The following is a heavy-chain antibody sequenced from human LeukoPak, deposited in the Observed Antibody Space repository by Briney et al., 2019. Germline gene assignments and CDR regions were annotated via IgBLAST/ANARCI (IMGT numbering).Heavy chain of an antibody. V-gene: IGHV4-59*12. D-gene: IGHD3-9*01. CDR3: ARGREVYFGY. J-gene: IGHJ4*02. CDR1: GGSISSDY. CDR2: ISSNGDT. Sequence: PSETLSLTCTVSGGSISSDYWSWIPRSPGTGLEWIAYISSNGDTNYNPSLKSRVTISVDTSKNQFSLKLSSVTAADTAVYYCARGREVYFGYWGQGTLVTVSS.